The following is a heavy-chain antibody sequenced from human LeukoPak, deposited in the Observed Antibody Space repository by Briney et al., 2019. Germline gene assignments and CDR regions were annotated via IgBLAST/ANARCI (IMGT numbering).Heavy chain of an antibody. D-gene: IGHD3-10*01. CDR3: ARYYYGSGSYWKFDP. CDR2: IYHSGST. J-gene: IGHJ5*02. CDR1: GGSISSSNW. Sequence: PSETLSLTCAVSGGSISSSNWWSWVRQPPGKGLEWIGEIYHSGSTNYNPSLKCRVTISVDKSKNQFSLKLSSVTAADTAVYYCARYYYGSGSYWKFDPWGQGTLVTVSS. V-gene: IGHV4-4*02.